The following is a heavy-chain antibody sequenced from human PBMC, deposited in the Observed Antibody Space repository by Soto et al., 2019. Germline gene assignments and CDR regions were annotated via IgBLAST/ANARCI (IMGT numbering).Heavy chain of an antibody. CDR2: ISGSSGYI. J-gene: IGHJ4*02. Sequence: GGSLRLSCAASGFTFSTYSMHWVRQAPGKGLEWVSSISGSSGYIYYADSVKGRFTISRDNSKNSLYLQMNSLRAEDTAVYYCARLGGYVSVGYYYLWDSWGQGTLVTVSS. D-gene: IGHD3-22*01. CDR1: GFTFSTYS. V-gene: IGHV3-21*01. CDR3: ARLGGYVSVGYYYLWDS.